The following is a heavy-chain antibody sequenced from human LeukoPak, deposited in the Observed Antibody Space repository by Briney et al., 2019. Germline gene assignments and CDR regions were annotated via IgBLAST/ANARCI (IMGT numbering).Heavy chain of an antibody. Sequence: SETLSLTCTVSGGSISSYYWGWIRQPPGKGLEWIGSIYYSGSTYYNPSLKSRATISVDTSKNQFSLKLSSVTAADTAVYYCARDPGIVATTPYFDYWGQGTLVTVSS. CDR1: GGSISSYY. D-gene: IGHD5-12*01. CDR3: ARDPGIVATTPYFDY. J-gene: IGHJ4*02. CDR2: IYYSGST. V-gene: IGHV4-39*07.